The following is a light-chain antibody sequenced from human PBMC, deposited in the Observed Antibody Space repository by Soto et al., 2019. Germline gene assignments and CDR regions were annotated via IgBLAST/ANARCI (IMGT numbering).Light chain of an antibody. CDR2: AAS. Sequence: DIQMTQSPSSLSSSGGDIVTITCRASQSISSYLNWYQQKPGKAPKLLIYAASSLQSGVPSRFSGSGSGTDFTLTISSLQPEDFATYYCQQSYTTLFTFGPGTKVDIK. V-gene: IGKV1-39*01. CDR1: QSISSY. J-gene: IGKJ3*01. CDR3: QQSYTTLFT.